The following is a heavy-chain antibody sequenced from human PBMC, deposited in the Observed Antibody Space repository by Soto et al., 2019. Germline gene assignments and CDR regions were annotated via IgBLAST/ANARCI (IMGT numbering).Heavy chain of an antibody. CDR3: ARSAPPIDY. CDR2: INAGNGNT. CDR1: GYTFTNYG. J-gene: IGHJ4*02. Sequence: ASVKVSCKASGYTFTNYGINWVSQAPRQRLEWMGWINAGNGNTKYSQKFQGRVTITRDTSANTAYMELSSLRSEDKAVYYCARSAPPIDYWGQGTLVTVS. V-gene: IGHV1-3*01.